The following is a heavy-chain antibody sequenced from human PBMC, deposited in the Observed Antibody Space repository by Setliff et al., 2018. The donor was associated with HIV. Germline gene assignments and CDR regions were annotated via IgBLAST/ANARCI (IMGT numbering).Heavy chain of an antibody. CDR1: GDSITSNSYY. CDR2: MHHSGST. D-gene: IGHD6-13*01. Sequence: SETLSLTCTVSGDSITSNSYYWGWIRQSPGKGLEWIGTMHHSGSTYYNPSLKSRVAIFIDTSKNQFSLELTSLIAADTAVYYCAREECTSWPRVHYWGQGALVTVSS. V-gene: IGHV4-39*07. CDR3: AREECTSWPRVHY. J-gene: IGHJ4*02.